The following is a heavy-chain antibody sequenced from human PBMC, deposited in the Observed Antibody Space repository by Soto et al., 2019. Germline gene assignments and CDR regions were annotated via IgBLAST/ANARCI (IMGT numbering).Heavy chain of an antibody. V-gene: IGHV3-9*01. CDR1: GFTFDDYA. D-gene: IGHD3-3*01. CDR2: ISWNSGSI. Sequence: EVQLVESGGGLVQPGRSLRLSCAASGFTFDDYAMHWVRQAPGKGLEWVSGISWNSGSIGYADSVKGRFTISRDSAKNSLYLQMNILGAEDTALYYCAKVLGDYDFWSGYWPFWYFDLWGRGTLVTVSS. CDR3: AKVLGDYDFWSGYWPFWYFDL. J-gene: IGHJ2*01.